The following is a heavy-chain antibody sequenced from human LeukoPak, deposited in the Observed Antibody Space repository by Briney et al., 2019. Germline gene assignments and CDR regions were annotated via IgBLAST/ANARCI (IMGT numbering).Heavy chain of an antibody. J-gene: IGHJ3*02. D-gene: IGHD3-10*01. V-gene: IGHV3-48*03. CDR1: GFTFSSYE. Sequence: QPGGSLRLSCAASGFTFSSYEMNWVRQAPGRGLEWVSYISNSGSSIYYADSVKGRFTISRDNAKNSLYLQMNSLRVEDTALYYCAHVKARSGSVFDIWGQGTMVTVSS. CDR3: AHVKARSGSVFDI. CDR2: ISNSGSSI.